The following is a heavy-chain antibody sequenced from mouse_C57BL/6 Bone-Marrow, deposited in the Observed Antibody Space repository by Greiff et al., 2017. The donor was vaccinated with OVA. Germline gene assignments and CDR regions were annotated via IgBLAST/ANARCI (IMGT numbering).Heavy chain of an antibody. D-gene: IGHD2-5*01. J-gene: IGHJ1*03. CDR1: GFTFTDYY. V-gene: IGHV7-3*01. Sequence: EVQGVESGGGLVQPGGSLSLSCAASGFTFTDYYMSWVRQPPGKALEWLGFIRNKANGYTTEYSASVKGRFTISRDNSQSILYLQMNALRAEDSATYYCARRAYYSNYEGYFDVWGTGTTVTVSS. CDR3: ARRAYYSNYEGYFDV. CDR2: IRNKANGYTT.